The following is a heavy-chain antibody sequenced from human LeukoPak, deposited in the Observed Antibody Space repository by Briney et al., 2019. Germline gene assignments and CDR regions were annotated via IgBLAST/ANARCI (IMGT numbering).Heavy chain of an antibody. CDR2: IHSSATT. V-gene: IGHV4-39*07. CDR3: ARDHGRGIDY. D-gene: IGHD1-26*01. J-gene: IGHJ4*02. CDR1: GGSISNSDYY. Sequence: SETLSLTCTVSGGSISNSDYYWGWIRQPPGKGLEWIGSIHSSATTYYNPSLKSRVTISVDRSKNQFSLNLSSVTAADTAVYYCARDHGRGIDYWGQGTLVTVSS.